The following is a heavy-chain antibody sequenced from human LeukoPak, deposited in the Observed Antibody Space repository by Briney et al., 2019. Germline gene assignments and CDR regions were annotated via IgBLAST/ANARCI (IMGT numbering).Heavy chain of an antibody. Sequence: SETLSLTWTVAGGSISSYYWGWIRQPPGKRREWIVYIYFSGSTNYNPSLKSRVTLSVGTSKNQFSLNLSSVPAADTAVYYCARVGGGNYYYYGMDVWGQATTVTVSS. D-gene: IGHD4-23*01. CDR3: ARVGGGNYYYYGMDV. J-gene: IGHJ6*02. V-gene: IGHV4-59*01. CDR2: IYFSGST. CDR1: GGSISSYY.